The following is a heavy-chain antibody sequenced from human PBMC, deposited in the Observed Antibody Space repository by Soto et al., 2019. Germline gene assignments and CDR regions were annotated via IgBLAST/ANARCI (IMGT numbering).Heavy chain of an antibody. Sequence: GGSLRLSCAASGFTFSSYSMNWVRQAPGKGLEWVSSISSSSSYIYYADSVKGRFTISRDNAKNSLYLQMNSLRAEDTAVYYCARESSTVYYYDSSGYLRFDPWGQGTLVTASS. CDR3: ARESSTVYYYDSSGYLRFDP. V-gene: IGHV3-21*01. CDR2: ISSSSSYI. J-gene: IGHJ5*02. D-gene: IGHD3-22*01. CDR1: GFTFSSYS.